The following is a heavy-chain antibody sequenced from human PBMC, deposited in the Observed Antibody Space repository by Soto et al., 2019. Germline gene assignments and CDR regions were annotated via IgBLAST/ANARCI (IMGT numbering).Heavy chain of an antibody. CDR2: INPNSGGT. D-gene: IGHD5-18*01. CDR1: GYTFTGYY. V-gene: IGHV1-2*04. CDR3: ARAPSRIQLWLGRSYYFDY. Sequence: QVQLVQSGAEVKKPGASVKVSCKASGYTFTGYYMHWVRQAPGQGLEWMGWINPNSGGTNYAQKFQGWVTMTRDTSISTAYMELSRLRSDDTAVYYCARAPSRIQLWLGRSYYFDYWGQGTLVTVSS. J-gene: IGHJ4*02.